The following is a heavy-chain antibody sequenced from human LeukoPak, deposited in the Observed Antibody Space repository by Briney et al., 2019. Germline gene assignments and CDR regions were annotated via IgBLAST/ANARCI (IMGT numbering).Heavy chain of an antibody. CDR1: GFTFSSYS. J-gene: IGHJ3*02. D-gene: IGHD7-27*01. CDR3: ARDQAGDLDI. Sequence: PGGSLRLSCAASGFTFSSYSMNWVRQAPGKGLGWVSSISSSSSYIYYADSVKGRFTISRDNAKNSLYLQMNSLRAEDTAVYYCARDQAGDLDIWGQGTMVTVSS. V-gene: IGHV3-21*01. CDR2: ISSSSSYI.